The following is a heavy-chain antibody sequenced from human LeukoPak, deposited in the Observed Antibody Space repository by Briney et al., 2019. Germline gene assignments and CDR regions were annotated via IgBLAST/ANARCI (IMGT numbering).Heavy chain of an antibody. J-gene: IGHJ3*02. CDR1: GYTFTGYY. CDR3: TSDHAAFDI. Sequence: ASVKVSCKASGYTFTGYYMHWVRQAPGQGLEWMGRINHNSGGTNYAQKFQGRVTMNRHTSFSTAYMEPSRLTSDDTAVCYCTSDHAAFDIWGQGTTVTVSS. V-gene: IGHV1-2*06. CDR2: INHNSGGT.